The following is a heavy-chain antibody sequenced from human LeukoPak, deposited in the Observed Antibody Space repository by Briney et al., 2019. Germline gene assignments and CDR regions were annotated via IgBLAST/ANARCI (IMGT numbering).Heavy chain of an antibody. D-gene: IGHD3-22*01. J-gene: IGHJ4*02. Sequence: GGSLRLSCAASGFTFSSYSMNWVRQAPGKGLEWVSYISSSSSTIYYADSVKGRFTISRDNAKNSLYLQMNSLRAEDTAVYYCARDLSPSHYYDSSGYYYYVAVCPDYWGQGTLVTVSS. CDR1: GFTFSSYS. CDR2: ISSSSSTI. V-gene: IGHV3-48*01. CDR3: ARDLSPSHYYDSSGYYYYVAVCPDY.